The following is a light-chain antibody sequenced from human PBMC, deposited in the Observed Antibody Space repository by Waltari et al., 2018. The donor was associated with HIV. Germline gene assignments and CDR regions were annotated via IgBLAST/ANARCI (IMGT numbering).Light chain of an antibody. V-gene: IGLV1-40*01. Sequence: QSVLTQPPSVSGAPGQRVPIPCTGSSSNIGAGYDVHWYQQLPVTAPKLLIAGNSNRPSGVPDRFSGSKSGTSASLAITGLQAEDEADYYCQSYDSSLSGSVFGGGTKLTVL. CDR3: QSYDSSLSGSV. CDR1: SSNIGAGYD. J-gene: IGLJ2*01. CDR2: GNS.